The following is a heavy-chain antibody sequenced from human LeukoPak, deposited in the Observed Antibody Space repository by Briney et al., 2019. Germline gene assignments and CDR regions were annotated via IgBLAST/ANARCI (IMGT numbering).Heavy chain of an antibody. Sequence: GASVKVSCKASGYTFSGFYIHWVRQAPGQGLEWMGWINPNSGVTNYAQKLQGRVTITRDTSIDTAYMQLSRLRAEDTALYYCAKDYVAAAGSDAFDIWGQGTMVTVSS. J-gene: IGHJ3*02. D-gene: IGHD6-13*01. CDR3: AKDYVAAAGSDAFDI. CDR2: INPNSGVT. V-gene: IGHV1-2*02. CDR1: GYTFSGFY.